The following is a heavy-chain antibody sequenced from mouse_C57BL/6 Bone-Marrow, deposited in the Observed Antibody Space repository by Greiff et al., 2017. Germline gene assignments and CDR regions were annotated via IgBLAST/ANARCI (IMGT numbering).Heavy chain of an antibody. CDR2: INPYNGGT. Sequence: EVKLQQSGPVLVKPGASVKMSCKVSGYTFTDYYMYWVKQRHGKSLEWIGVINPYNGGTNYNQKFKGKATLTVDKSSSTDYMELNSLTSADSAVYCCARGDYGTAMDDWGQGTAVTVSS. CDR3: ARGDYGTAMDD. D-gene: IGHD2-1*01. J-gene: IGHJ4*01. V-gene: IGHV1-19*01. CDR1: GYTFTDYY.